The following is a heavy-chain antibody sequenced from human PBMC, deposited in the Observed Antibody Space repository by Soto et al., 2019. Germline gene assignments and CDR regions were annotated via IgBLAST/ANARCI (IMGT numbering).Heavy chain of an antibody. Sequence: TQCHTWTVSEGTISSGDDYWSWMSQQPGKGLECIGYIYYSGSTYYNPSLKSRVTISVDTSKNQFSLKLSSVTAADTAVYYCARVTPAVLEQRFDPWGQGTLVTVSS. CDR1: EGTISSGDDY. D-gene: IGHD1-1*01. CDR3: ARVTPAVLEQRFDP. J-gene: IGHJ5*02. V-gene: IGHV4-30-4*01. CDR2: IYYSGST.